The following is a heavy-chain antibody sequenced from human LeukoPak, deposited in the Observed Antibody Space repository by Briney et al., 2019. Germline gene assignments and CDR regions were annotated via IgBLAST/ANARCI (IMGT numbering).Heavy chain of an antibody. Sequence: GGSLRLSCAASGFTSSRNWMSWVRQTPGKGLEWVANIKEDGSEEHYMDSVKGQFTISRDNAKNSLYLEMNSLRAEDTAVYYCASNWNYVRGYGMDVWGQGTTVIVSS. D-gene: IGHD1-7*01. V-gene: IGHV3-7*01. CDR1: GFTSSRNW. CDR2: IKEDGSEE. CDR3: ASNWNYVRGYGMDV. J-gene: IGHJ6*02.